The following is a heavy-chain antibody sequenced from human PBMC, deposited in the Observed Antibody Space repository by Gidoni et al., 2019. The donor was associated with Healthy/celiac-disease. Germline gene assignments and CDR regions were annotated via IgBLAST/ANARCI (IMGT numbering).Heavy chain of an antibody. CDR1: GFTFSGSA. CDR3: TRPPSSSGVGSHGNDY. CDR2: IRSKANSYAT. J-gene: IGHJ4*02. V-gene: IGHV3-73*02. Sequence: EVQLVESGGGLVQPGGSLKLSCAASGFTFSGSAMHWVRQASGKGLEWVGRIRSKANSYATAYAASVKGRFTISRDDSKNTAYLQMNSLKTEDTAVYYCTRPPSSSGVGSHGNDYWGQGTLVTVSS. D-gene: IGHD3-22*01.